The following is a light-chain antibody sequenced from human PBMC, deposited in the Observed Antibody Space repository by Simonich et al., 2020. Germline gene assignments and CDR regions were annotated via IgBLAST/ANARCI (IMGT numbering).Light chain of an antibody. J-gene: IGKJ2*01. Sequence: DIVMTQSPDSLAVSLGERATLHCKSSQSVLYSSNNKNYLAWYQQKPGQPPTLRIYWASTRESGVPDRFSGSGSGTDVTLTISSLQAEDVAVYYCQQYYSTPYTFGQGTKLEIK. CDR2: WAS. V-gene: IGKV4-1*01. CDR1: QSVLYSSNNKNY. CDR3: QQYYSTPYT.